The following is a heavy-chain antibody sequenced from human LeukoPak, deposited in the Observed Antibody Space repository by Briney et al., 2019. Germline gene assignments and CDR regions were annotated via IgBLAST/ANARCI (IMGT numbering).Heavy chain of an antibody. CDR2: IYYSGST. Sequence: KASETLSLTCTVSGGSISSNSYYWGWIRQSPGKGLEWIGSIYYSGSTYYKPSLKSRLTISVDTSKNHFSLKLSSVTAADTAVYYCARNRHYYGSRNYGVPTWFDPWGQGTLVTVSS. V-gene: IGHV4-39*02. CDR3: ARNRHYYGSRNYGVPTWFDP. D-gene: IGHD3-10*01. CDR1: GGSISSNSYY. J-gene: IGHJ5*02.